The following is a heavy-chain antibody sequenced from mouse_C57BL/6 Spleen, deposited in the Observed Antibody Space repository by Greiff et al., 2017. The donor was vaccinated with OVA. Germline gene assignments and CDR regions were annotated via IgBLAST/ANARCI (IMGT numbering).Heavy chain of an antibody. CDR2: IDPSDSYT. D-gene: IGHD2-4*01. Sequence: QVQLQQPGAELVKPGASVKLSCKASGYTFTSYWMQWVKQRPGQGLEWIGEIDPSDSYTNYNQKFKGKATLTVDTSSSTAYMQLSSLTSEDSAVYYCARKGPDYDEFAYWGQGTLVTVSA. V-gene: IGHV1-50*01. CDR3: ARKGPDYDEFAY. J-gene: IGHJ3*01. CDR1: GYTFTSYW.